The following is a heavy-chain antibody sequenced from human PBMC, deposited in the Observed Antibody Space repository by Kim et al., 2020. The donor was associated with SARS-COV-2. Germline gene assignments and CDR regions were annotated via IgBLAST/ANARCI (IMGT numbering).Heavy chain of an antibody. Sequence: GGSLRLSCAASGFTFSGYVMSWVRQAPGKGLEWVSSISGTGDYTHYADSVKGRFTISRDNSRNTLSLQMNRLRAEDTAVYYCAKAGLGGGTTRTIFDCWGQGTLVTVSS. V-gene: IGHV3-23*01. J-gene: IGHJ4*02. CDR3: AKAGLGGGTTRTIFDC. CDR2: ISGTGDYT. D-gene: IGHD1-1*01. CDR1: GFTFSGYV.